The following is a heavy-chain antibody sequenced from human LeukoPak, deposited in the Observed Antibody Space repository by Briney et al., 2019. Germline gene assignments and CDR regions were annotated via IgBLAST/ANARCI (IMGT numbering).Heavy chain of an antibody. J-gene: IGHJ6*04. D-gene: IGHD2-2*01. CDR3: ARDRQEYQLLSYYYGMDV. CDR1: GYTFTSYY. Sequence: ASVKVSCKASGYTFTSYYMHWVRQAPGQGLEWVGIINPSGGSTSYAQKFQGRVTMTRDTSMSTVYMELSSLRSEDTAVYYCARDRQEYQLLSYYYGMDVWGKGTTVTVSS. CDR2: INPSGGST. V-gene: IGHV1-46*01.